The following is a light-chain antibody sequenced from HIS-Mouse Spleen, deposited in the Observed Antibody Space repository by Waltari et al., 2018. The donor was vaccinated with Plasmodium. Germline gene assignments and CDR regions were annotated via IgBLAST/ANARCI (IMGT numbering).Light chain of an antibody. V-gene: IGKV3-20*01. Sequence: EIVLTQSPGTLSLSPGERATLSCRARQSGSSRYLAWDQQKPGQAPRLLIYGASSRATGIPDRFSGSGSCTDFTLTISRLEPEDFAVYYCQQYGSSPRLTFGGGTKVEIK. CDR3: QQYGSSPRLT. J-gene: IGKJ4*01. CDR2: GAS. CDR1: QSGSSRY.